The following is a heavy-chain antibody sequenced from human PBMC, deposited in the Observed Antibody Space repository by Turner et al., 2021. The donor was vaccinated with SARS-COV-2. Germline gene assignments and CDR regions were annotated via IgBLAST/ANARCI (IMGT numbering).Heavy chain of an antibody. Sequence: EVQLVESGGGLVQPGGSLRLSCAASGFTFSSYSMNWVRQAPGKGLEWVSYISSSSSTIYYADSVKGRFTISRDNAKNSLYLQMNSLRAEDTAVYYCAREGGYSCGPYYYGMDVWGQGTTVTVSS. D-gene: IGHD5-18*01. CDR2: ISSSSSTI. CDR3: AREGGYSCGPYYYGMDV. J-gene: IGHJ6*02. CDR1: GFTFSSYS. V-gene: IGHV3-48*01.